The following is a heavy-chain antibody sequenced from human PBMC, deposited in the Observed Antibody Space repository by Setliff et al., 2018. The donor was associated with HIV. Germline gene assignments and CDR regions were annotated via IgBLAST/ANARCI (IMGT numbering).Heavy chain of an antibody. CDR2: ISSSSYYI. CDR3: ASIELAAMVPVDY. Sequence: GSLRLSCAASGFTFSSYTMNGVRQAPGKGLEWVSSISSSSYYIYYADSVKGRFTISRDNAKNSLFLQMNSLRAEDTAVYYCASIELAAMVPVDYWGQGTLVTVSS. J-gene: IGHJ4*02. V-gene: IGHV3-21*01. CDR1: GFTFSSYT. D-gene: IGHD5-18*01.